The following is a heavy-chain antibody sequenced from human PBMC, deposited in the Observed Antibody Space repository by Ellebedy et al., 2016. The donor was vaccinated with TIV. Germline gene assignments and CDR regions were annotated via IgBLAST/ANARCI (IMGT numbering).Heavy chain of an antibody. J-gene: IGHJ4*02. D-gene: IGHD6-13*01. V-gene: IGHV3-30-3*01. CDR3: AVSRWAAAGLYYFDF. CDR2: ISDDGTSE. Sequence: LSLTCAASGFTFSYYALHWVRQAPGKGLEWVAVISDDGTSEHYGDSVKGRFTISRDNSKNTLYMQMNSLRVEDTAVYYCAVSRWAAAGLYYFDFWGQGTLVTVSS. CDR1: GFTFSYYA.